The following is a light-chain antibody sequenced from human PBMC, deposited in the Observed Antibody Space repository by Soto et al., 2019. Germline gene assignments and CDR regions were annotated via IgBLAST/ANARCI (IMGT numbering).Light chain of an antibody. CDR3: PQLSNYPIP. CDR2: HAS. V-gene: IGKV1-5*01. Sequence: QMYKSPSTLSAYIRDRVTMTGRASQNVNKWLAWFQQKPGKVPKLLIFHASTLQTGVPLRFGGSGSGTEFTLTISSLQPEDFAPYYCPQLSNYPIPFGQGTRLAI. CDR1: QNVNKW. J-gene: IGKJ5*01.